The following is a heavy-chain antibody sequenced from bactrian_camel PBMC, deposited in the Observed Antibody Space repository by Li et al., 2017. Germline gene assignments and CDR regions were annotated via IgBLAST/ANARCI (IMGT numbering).Heavy chain of an antibody. CDR1: GFTFSTYA. V-gene: IGHV3S40*01. D-gene: IGHD7*01. Sequence: VQLVESGGGLVQPGGSLVLSCAASGFTFSTYAMNWVRQAPGKGFEWVSLISSSGSSTLYADSVKGRFTISRDNAKNTINLELNSLKIEDTAMYYCVGSVGFYGGVKGGQ. CDR3: VGSVGFYGGVK. J-gene: IGHJ2*01. CDR2: ISSSGSST.